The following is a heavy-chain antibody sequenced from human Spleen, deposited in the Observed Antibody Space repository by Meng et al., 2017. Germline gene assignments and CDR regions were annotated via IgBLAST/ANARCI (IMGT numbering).Heavy chain of an antibody. CDR1: GGFISSSNW. D-gene: IGHD6-6*01. V-gene: IGHV4-4*03. CDR2: IYPSGST. Sequence: VERQEQCPGWVDPPGPLFLPCAVSGGFISSSNWWTWVRLPPGKGLEWIGEIYPSGSTNYNPSLKSRVTISVDKSKNQFSLKLSSVTAADTAVYYCAKVHSNSPYFDYWGQGTLVTVFS. J-gene: IGHJ4*02. CDR3: AKVHSNSPYFDY.